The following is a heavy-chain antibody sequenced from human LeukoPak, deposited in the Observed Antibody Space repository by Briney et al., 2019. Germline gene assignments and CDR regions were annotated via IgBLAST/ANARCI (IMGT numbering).Heavy chain of an antibody. Sequence: GASVEVSCKASGYTFTGYYMHWVRQAPGQGLEWMGWINPNSGGTNYAQKFQGRVTMTRDTSISTAYMELSRLRSDDTAVYYCARSISRGYPLSFDPWGQGTLVTVSS. D-gene: IGHD6-13*01. CDR2: INPNSGGT. CDR1: GYTFTGYY. J-gene: IGHJ5*02. CDR3: ARSISRGYPLSFDP. V-gene: IGHV1-2*02.